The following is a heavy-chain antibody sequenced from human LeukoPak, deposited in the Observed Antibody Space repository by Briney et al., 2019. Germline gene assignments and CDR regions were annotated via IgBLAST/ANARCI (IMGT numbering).Heavy chain of an antibody. CDR3: ARGGSYHRYFDY. J-gene: IGHJ4*02. Sequence: GASATVSFTASGYIFSSYYMNWVRQAPGQGLEWMGIINPSGGSTSYAQKFQGRVTITRDTSASTAYMELSSLRSEDTAVYYCARGGSYHRYFDYWGQGTLVTVSS. CDR1: GYIFSSYY. V-gene: IGHV1-46*01. CDR2: INPSGGST. D-gene: IGHD1-26*01.